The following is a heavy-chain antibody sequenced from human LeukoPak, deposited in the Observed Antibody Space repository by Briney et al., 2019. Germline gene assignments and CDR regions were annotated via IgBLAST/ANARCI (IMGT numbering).Heavy chain of an antibody. CDR1: GFIFDDYA. CDR3: ARDLRYYGSGSYYKGPWFGY. J-gene: IGHJ4*02. D-gene: IGHD3-10*01. Sequence: GGSLRLSCAASGFIFDDYAMHWVRQAPGKGLEWVSGISWNSGNIGYADSVKGRFTISRDNAKNSLYLQMNSLRAEDTAVYYCARDLRYYGSGSYYKGPWFGYWGQGTLVTVSS. V-gene: IGHV3-9*01. CDR2: ISWNSGNI.